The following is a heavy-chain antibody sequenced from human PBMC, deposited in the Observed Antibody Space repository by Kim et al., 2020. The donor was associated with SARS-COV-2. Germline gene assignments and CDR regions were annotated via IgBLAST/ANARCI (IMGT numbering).Heavy chain of an antibody. CDR3: TRVYDYGDYVDYYGMDV. Sequence: GGSLRLSCTASGFTFGDYAMSWFRQAPGKGLEWVGFIRSKAYGGTTEYAASVKGRFTISRDDSKSIAYLQMNSLKTEDTAVYYCTRVYDYGDYVDYYGMDVWGQGTTVTVSS. D-gene: IGHD4-17*01. CDR1: GFTFGDYA. J-gene: IGHJ6*02. V-gene: IGHV3-49*03. CDR2: IRSKAYGGTT.